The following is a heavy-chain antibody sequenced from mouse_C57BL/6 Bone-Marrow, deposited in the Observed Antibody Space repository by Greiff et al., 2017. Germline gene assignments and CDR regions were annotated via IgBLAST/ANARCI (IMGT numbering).Heavy chain of an antibody. CDR1: GISITTGNYR. Sequence: EVKLQESGPGLVKPSQTVFLTCTVTGISITTGNYRWSWIRQFPGNKLEWIGYIYYSGPITYNPSLTSRTPITRDTHTNQFFLTMNALTAEDTATYYCAREGGGYYGSSYWYFDVWGTGTTVTVSS. CDR3: AREGGGYYGSSYWYFDV. J-gene: IGHJ1*03. CDR2: IYYSGPI. D-gene: IGHD1-1*01. V-gene: IGHV3-5*01.